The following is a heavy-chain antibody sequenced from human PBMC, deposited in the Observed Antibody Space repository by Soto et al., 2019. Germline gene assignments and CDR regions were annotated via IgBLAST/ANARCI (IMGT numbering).Heavy chain of an antibody. Sequence: ASVKVSCKASGYTFTAYYMHWVRQAPGQGLEWMGWINPNSGGTNYAQKFQGRVTMTRDTSISTTYMELSRLTSDDTAVFYCARSSGNYADFDSWGQGTLVTVSS. V-gene: IGHV1-2*02. CDR2: INPNSGGT. CDR3: ARSSGNYADFDS. CDR1: GYTFTAYY. D-gene: IGHD1-26*01. J-gene: IGHJ4*02.